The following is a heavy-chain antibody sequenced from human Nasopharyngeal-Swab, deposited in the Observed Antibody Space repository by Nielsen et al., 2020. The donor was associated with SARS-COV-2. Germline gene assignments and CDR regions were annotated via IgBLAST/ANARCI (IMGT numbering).Heavy chain of an antibody. CDR1: GGSVSSGSYY. V-gene: IGHV4-61*01. J-gene: IGHJ5*02. Sequence: SETLPLTCTVSGGSVSSGSYYWSWIRQPPGKGLEWIGYIYYSGSTNYNPSLKSRVTISVDTSKNQFSLKLSSVTAADTAVYYCARDPGYSYFNWFDPWGQGTLVTVSS. D-gene: IGHD5-18*01. CDR3: ARDPGYSYFNWFDP. CDR2: IYYSGST.